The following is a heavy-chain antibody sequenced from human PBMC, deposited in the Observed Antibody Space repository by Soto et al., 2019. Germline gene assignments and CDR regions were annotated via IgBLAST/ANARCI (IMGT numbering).Heavy chain of an antibody. D-gene: IGHD3-22*01. V-gene: IGHV1-58*01. Sequence: GASVKVSCKASGFTFTSSAVQWVRQARGQRLEWIGWIVVGSGNTNYAQKFQERVTITRDMSTSTAYMELSSLRSEDTAVYYCAADPDYYDSSGYSPFDYWGQGTLVTVSS. CDR3: AADPDYYDSSGYSPFDY. CDR2: IVVGSGNT. J-gene: IGHJ4*02. CDR1: GFTFTSSA.